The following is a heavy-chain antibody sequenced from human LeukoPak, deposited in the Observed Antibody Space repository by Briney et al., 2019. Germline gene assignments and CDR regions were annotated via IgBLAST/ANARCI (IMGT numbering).Heavy chain of an antibody. CDR2: IEQDGSEK. Sequence: GGSLRLSCAASGFTFSSYWMSWVRQAPGKGLEWVANIEQDGSEKYYVDSVKGRFTISRDNAKNSLYLQMNSLRAEDTAVYYCARRLLLRFGSPFDYWGQGTLVTVSS. CDR1: GFTFSSYW. V-gene: IGHV3-7*01. D-gene: IGHD3-10*01. CDR3: ARRLLLRFGSPFDY. J-gene: IGHJ4*02.